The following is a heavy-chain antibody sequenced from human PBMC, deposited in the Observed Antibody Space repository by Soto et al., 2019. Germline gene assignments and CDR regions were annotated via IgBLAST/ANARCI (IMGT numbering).Heavy chain of an antibody. CDR3: ARAVWGSYSERCWSFDL. CDR2: IIPIFGTA. V-gene: IGHV1-69*12. D-gene: IGHD3-16*01. Sequence: QVQLVQSGAEVKKPGSSVKVSCKASGGTFSSYAISWVRQAPGQGLEWMGGIIPIFGTANYAQKFQGRVTITADESTSTAYMELSRLRSEDTAVYYCARAVWGSYSERCWSFDLWGRGTLVTVSS. CDR1: GGTFSSYA. J-gene: IGHJ2*01.